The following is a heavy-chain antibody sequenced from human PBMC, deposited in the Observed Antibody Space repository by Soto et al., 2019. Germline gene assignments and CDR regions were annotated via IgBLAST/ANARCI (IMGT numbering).Heavy chain of an antibody. CDR2: IYYSGST. V-gene: IGHV4-31*03. Sequence: QVQLQESGPGLVKPSQTLSLTCTVSGGSISSGGYYWSWIRQHPGKGLEWIGYIYYSGSTYYNPSLKSRVTISVDTSKNQFSLKLSSVTAADTAVYYCARGYCSSTSCYLGGGGYGMDVWGQGTPVRVSS. CDR3: ARGYCSSTSCYLGGGGYGMDV. J-gene: IGHJ6*02. CDR1: GGSISSGGYY. D-gene: IGHD2-2*01.